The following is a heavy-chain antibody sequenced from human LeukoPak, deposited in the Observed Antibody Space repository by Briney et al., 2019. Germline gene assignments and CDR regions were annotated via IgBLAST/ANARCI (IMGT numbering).Heavy chain of an antibody. CDR1: GFTFRSYA. Sequence: GGSLRLSCAASGFTFRSYAMDWVRQAPDKGLEWLAAFSYDGNNKYYADSVKGRFTISRDNSKNTLYLQMDSLRAEDTAMYYCARDKIWETFDSWGQGTLVTVSS. V-gene: IGHV3-30*04. J-gene: IGHJ4*02. CDR2: FSYDGNNK. CDR3: ARDKIWETFDS. D-gene: IGHD1-26*01.